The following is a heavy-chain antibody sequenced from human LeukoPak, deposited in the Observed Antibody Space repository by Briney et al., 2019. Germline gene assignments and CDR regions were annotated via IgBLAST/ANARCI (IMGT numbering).Heavy chain of an antibody. J-gene: IGHJ4*02. CDR2: IYYSGNT. CDR1: GGSIISRSYY. Sequence: SETLSLTCTVSGGSIISRSYYWGWICQPPGKGLEWIGSIYYSGNTYYNPSLKSRVTISVDTSKNQFSLKLSSVTAADTAVYYCIYDYIWGSYPTWYFDYWGQGTLVTVSS. CDR3: IYDYIWGSYPTWYFDY. V-gene: IGHV4-39*01. D-gene: IGHD3-16*02.